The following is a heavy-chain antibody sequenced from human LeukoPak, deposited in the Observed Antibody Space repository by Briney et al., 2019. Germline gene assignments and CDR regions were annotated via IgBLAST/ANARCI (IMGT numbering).Heavy chain of an antibody. CDR1: GGTFSTYA. Sequence: SVKVSCKASGGTFSTYAISWVRQAPEQGLEWMGGIIPIFGTANYAQKFQGRVTITADESMSTAYMELSSLRSEDTAVYYCAKEMAERYFDYWGQGTLVTVSS. V-gene: IGHV1-69*01. J-gene: IGHJ4*02. D-gene: IGHD5-24*01. CDR2: IIPIFGTA. CDR3: AKEMAERYFDY.